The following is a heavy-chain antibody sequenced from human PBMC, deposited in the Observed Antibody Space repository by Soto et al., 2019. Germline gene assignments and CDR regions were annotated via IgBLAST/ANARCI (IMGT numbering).Heavy chain of an antibody. CDR3: ASSERIQLWLHGMDV. CDR2: IYESGTT. CDR1: GGSIGRVVYY. J-gene: IGHJ6*02. Sequence: QVQLQESGPGLVKPSQTLSLTCTVSGGSIGRVVYYWSWFRKPPGKGLEWIGYIYESGTTYYSPPLQSRVTISVDTSKNQFSLTLSSVTAADTAVYYCASSERIQLWLHGMDVWGQGTMVTVSS. D-gene: IGHD5-18*01. V-gene: IGHV4-30-4*01.